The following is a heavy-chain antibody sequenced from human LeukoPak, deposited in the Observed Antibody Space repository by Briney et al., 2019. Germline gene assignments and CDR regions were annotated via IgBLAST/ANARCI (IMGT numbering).Heavy chain of an antibody. CDR2: ISWDGGST. CDR3: AKDIRAKWESGVDY. J-gene: IGHJ4*02. Sequence: PGGSLRLTCAASGCTFDDYTMHWVRQAPAKGLEWVSLISWDGGSTYYADSVKGRFTISRDNSKNSLYLQMNSLRTEDTALYYCAKDIRAKWESGVDYWGQGTLVTVSS. V-gene: IGHV3-43*01. D-gene: IGHD1-26*01. CDR1: GCTFDDYT.